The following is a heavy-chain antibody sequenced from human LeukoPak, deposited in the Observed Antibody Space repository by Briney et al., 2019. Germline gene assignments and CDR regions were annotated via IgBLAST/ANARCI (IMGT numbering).Heavy chain of an antibody. V-gene: IGHV3-48*03. CDR3: ARVQTTVTTLDY. Sequence: QPGGSLRLSCAASGFTFSSYEMKWVRQAPGKGLEWVSYISSSGSTRYYADSVKGRFTISRDNAKNSLYLQMNSLRAEDTAVYYCARVQTTVTTLDYWGQGPLVTVSS. D-gene: IGHD4-17*01. CDR2: ISSSGSTR. J-gene: IGHJ4*02. CDR1: GFTFSSYE.